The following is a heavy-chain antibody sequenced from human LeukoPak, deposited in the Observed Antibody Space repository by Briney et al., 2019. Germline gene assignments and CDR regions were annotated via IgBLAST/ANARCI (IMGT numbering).Heavy chain of an antibody. CDR1: GGSISSSSYY. V-gene: IGHV4-61*02. J-gene: IGHJ4*02. CDR2: IYTSGST. Sequence: SETLSLTCTVSGGSISSSSYYWGWIRQPPGKGLEWIGRIYTSGSTNYNPSLKSRVTISVDTSKNQFSLKLSSVTAADTAVYYCARYPRSGYSYGWFDYWGQGTLATVSS. D-gene: IGHD5-18*01. CDR3: ARYPRSGYSYGWFDY.